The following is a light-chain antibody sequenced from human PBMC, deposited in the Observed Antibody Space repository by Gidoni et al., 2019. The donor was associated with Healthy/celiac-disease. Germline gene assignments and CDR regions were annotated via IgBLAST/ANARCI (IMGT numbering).Light chain of an antibody. V-gene: IGKV3-11*01. CDR3: QQRSNWPLRVT. J-gene: IGKJ4*01. CDR1: QSVSSY. Sequence: EIVLTQSPATLSLSPGERATLSCRASQSVSSYFAWYQQKPGQAPRLLIYDASNRATGIPARFSGSGSGTDFTLTISSLEPEDFAVYYCQQRSNWPLRVTFXGXTKVEIK. CDR2: DAS.